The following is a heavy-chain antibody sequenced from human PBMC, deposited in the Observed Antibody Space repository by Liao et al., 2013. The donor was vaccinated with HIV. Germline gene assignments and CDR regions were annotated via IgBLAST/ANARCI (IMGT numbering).Heavy chain of an antibody. Sequence: QVQLQESGPGLVKPSETLSLTCSVSGGSLSGYHWTWMRQAAGKGLEWIGRFQSSGNTNFNPSLKSRVTMSLDTSKNHFSLKLSSVTAADTAVYYCATSGVVADNGVDYWGQGTLVTVSS. D-gene: IGHD2-15*01. CDR2: FQSSGNT. CDR3: ATSGVVADNGVDY. V-gene: IGHV4-4*07. CDR1: GGSLSGYH. J-gene: IGHJ4*02.